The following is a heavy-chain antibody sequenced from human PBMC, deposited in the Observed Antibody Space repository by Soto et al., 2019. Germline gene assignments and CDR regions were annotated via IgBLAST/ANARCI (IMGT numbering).Heavy chain of an antibody. CDR1: GFTVSSNY. V-gene: IGHV3-53*01. D-gene: IGHD3-3*01. CDR3: ARDYDFWSGYGY. J-gene: IGHJ4*02. Sequence: GGSLRLSCAASGFTVSSNYMSWVRQAPGKGLEWVSVIYSGGSTYYADSVKGRFTISRDNSKNTLYLQMNSLRAEDTAVYYCARDYDFWSGYGYWGQGTLVTVSS. CDR2: IYSGGST.